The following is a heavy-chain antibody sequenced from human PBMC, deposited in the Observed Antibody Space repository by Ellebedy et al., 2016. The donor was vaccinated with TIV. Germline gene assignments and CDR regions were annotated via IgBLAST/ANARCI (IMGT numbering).Heavy chain of an antibody. CDR2: ISGSGEYT. J-gene: IGHJ4*02. CDR1: GFTFSNYA. Sequence: GESLKISCAASGFTFSNYAMSWVRRIPGTGLDWVSLISGSGEYTYYADSVKGRLTISRDNAKNSLYLQMNSLRAKDTAVYYCAGYGYNWGLDYWGQGTLVAVSS. V-gene: IGHV3-23*01. D-gene: IGHD5-24*01. CDR3: AGYGYNWGLDY.